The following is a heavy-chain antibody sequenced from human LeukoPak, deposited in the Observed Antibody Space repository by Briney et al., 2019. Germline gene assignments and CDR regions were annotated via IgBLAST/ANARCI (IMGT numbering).Heavy chain of an antibody. Sequence: SETLSLTCTVSGYSISSGYYWGWIRQPPGKGLEWIGSIYHSGSTYYNPSLKSRVTISVDTSKNQFSLKLSSVTAADTAVYYCARAAYSSGLGLLDYWGQGTLVTVSS. D-gene: IGHD6-19*01. CDR2: IYHSGST. CDR3: ARAAYSSGLGLLDY. CDR1: GYSISSGYY. J-gene: IGHJ4*02. V-gene: IGHV4-38-2*02.